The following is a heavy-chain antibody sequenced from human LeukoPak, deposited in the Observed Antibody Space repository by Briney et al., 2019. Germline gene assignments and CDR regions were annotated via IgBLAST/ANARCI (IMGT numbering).Heavy chain of an antibody. CDR3: GKVEAAGSAFDI. CDR2: TYYKSKRYN. D-gene: IGHD6-13*01. Sequence: SHTLSLTCAISGDSVSSNSAAWNWIRQSPSRGLEWLGSTYYKSKRYNDYAVSVKSRITINPDTSKNQFSLQLNSINSEDTAVYYCGKVEAAGSAFDIWGEGTMVSVSS. J-gene: IGHJ3*02. CDR1: GDSVSSNSAA. V-gene: IGHV6-1*01.